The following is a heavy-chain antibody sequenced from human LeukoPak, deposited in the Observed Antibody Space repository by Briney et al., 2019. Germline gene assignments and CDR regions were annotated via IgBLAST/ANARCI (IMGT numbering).Heavy chain of an antibody. J-gene: IGHJ4*02. V-gene: IGHV3-7*01. CDR1: GFTFSTYG. Sequence: GGSLRLSCTASGFTFSTYGMHWVGQAPGKGLEWLANIRQDGGATYYGGSVKGRFTISRDNAKNSVFVQMNSLTAEDTAVYYCATSKDTAGGPYWGQGILVTVSS. CDR3: ATSKDTAGGPY. D-gene: IGHD5-18*01. CDR2: IRQDGGAT.